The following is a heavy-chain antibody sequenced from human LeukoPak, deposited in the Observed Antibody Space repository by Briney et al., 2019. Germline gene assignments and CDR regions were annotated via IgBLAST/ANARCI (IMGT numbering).Heavy chain of an antibody. V-gene: IGHV3-7*03. CDR1: GFTFSSYN. Sequence: GGSLRLSCAASGFTFSSYNMNWVRQAPGKGLEWVANIKQDGSEKYYVDSVKGRFTISRDNAKNSLYLQMNSLRAEDTAIYFCVKRAAAGSGFDYWGQGTLVTVSS. CDR2: IKQDGSEK. D-gene: IGHD6-13*01. J-gene: IGHJ4*02. CDR3: VKRAAAGSGFDY.